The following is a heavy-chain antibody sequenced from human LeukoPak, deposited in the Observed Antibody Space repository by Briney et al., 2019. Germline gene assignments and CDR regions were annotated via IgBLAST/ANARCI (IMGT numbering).Heavy chain of an antibody. CDR1: GGSISSGSYY. J-gene: IGHJ4*02. V-gene: IGHV4-61*02. Sequence: SQTLSLTCTVSGGSISSGSYYWSWIRQPAGKGLEWIGRIYTSGSTNYNLSLKSRVTISVDTSKNQFSLKLSSVSAADTAVYYCAGAFDYWGQGTLVTVSS. CDR3: AGAFDY. CDR2: IYTSGST.